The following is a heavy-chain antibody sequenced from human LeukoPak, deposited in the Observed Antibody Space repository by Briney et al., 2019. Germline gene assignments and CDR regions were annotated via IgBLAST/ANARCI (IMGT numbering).Heavy chain of an antibody. D-gene: IGHD6-19*01. CDR3: VGGVGWLSDY. J-gene: IGHJ4*02. CDR2: MEKDGSEK. CDR1: GFSLSSYW. Sequence: GGSLRLSCAASGFSLSSYWMNWVRQAPGKGPEWVANMEKDGSEKNYMDSVKGRFTISRDNAKNLVYLQMNSLRAEDTAVYYCVGGVGWLSDYWGQGTLVTVSS. V-gene: IGHV3-7*04.